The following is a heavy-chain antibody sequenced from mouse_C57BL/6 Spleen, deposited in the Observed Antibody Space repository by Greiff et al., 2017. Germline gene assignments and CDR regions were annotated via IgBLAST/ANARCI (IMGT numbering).Heavy chain of an antibody. CDR1: GYTFTSYW. Sequence: QVQLQQPGAELVKPGASVKLSCKASGYTFTSYWMHWVKQRPGRGLEWIGRIVPNSGGTKCNEKFKSKATLTVDKPSNTAYMQLSSLTSDDSAVYYGAFYSNYLDYYAMDYWGQGTSVTVSS. J-gene: IGHJ4*01. V-gene: IGHV1-72*01. CDR2: IVPNSGGT. D-gene: IGHD2-5*01. CDR3: AFYSNYLDYYAMDY.